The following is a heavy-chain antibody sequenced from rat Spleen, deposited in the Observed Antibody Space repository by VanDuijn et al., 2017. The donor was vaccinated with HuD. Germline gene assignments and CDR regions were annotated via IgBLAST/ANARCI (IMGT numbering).Heavy chain of an antibody. Sequence: EVQLVESGGGLVQPGRSMKLSCAASGFTLSNYDMVWVRQAPTKGLEWVASISYEGSTTYYRDSVKGRFTISRDNAKSTLYLQMDSLGSEDRATYXXXRHXXXYSXXXVXXXWGQGAXXTVSS. V-gene: IGHV5-22*01. J-gene: IGHJ4*01. CDR3: XRHXXXYSXXXVXXX. D-gene: IGHD1-1*01. CDR2: ISYEGSTT. CDR1: GFTLSNYD.